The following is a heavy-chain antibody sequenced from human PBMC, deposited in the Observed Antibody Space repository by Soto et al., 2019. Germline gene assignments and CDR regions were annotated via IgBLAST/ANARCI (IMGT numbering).Heavy chain of an antibody. D-gene: IGHD2-8*01. Sequence: GGSLRLSCAASGFTFSTYSMNWVRQAPGKGLEWVASLSSGGSYISHADSVKGRFTISRDNAKNSLSLQMHNLRAEDTAVYYCAKDRYCTNGVCYLSYYMDVWGKGTTVTV. J-gene: IGHJ6*03. CDR3: AKDRYCTNGVCYLSYYMDV. V-gene: IGHV3-21*04. CDR2: LSSGGSYI. CDR1: GFTFSTYS.